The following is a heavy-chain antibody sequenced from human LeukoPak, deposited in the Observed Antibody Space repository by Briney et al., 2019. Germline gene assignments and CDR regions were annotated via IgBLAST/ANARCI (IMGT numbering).Heavy chain of an antibody. CDR3: ARDRGNYGDYAADY. V-gene: IGHV3-30-3*01. CDR2: ISYDGSNK. CDR1: GFTLSTYA. Sequence: GGSLRLSCAASGFTLSTYAMHWVRQAPGKGLEWVALISYDGSNKYYADSVKGRFTISRDNSKNTLYLQMNSLRAEDTAVYYCARDRGNYGDYAADYWGQGTLVTVSS. J-gene: IGHJ4*02. D-gene: IGHD4-17*01.